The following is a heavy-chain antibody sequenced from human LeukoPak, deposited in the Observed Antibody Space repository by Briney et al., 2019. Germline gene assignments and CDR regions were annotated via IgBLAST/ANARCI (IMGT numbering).Heavy chain of an antibody. V-gene: IGHV1-18*04. Sequence: AAVNVSYKGSGYTFTRYGISWVRQAPAQGLEGMGWIRAYNGNTNYAQKLQGRVTMTTDTSTSTAYMELRSLRSDDTAVYYCARLGYCSSTSCYVYYYYGMDVWGKGTTVTVSS. CDR1: GYTFTRYG. J-gene: IGHJ6*04. CDR2: IRAYNGNT. D-gene: IGHD2-2*01. CDR3: ARLGYCSSTSCYVYYYYGMDV.